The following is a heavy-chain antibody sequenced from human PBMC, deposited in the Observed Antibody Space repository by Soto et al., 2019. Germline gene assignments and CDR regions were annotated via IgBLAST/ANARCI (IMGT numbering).Heavy chain of an antibody. Sequence: ASVKVSCKASGYTFSTSGMSCLRQAPGQGLEWMGWISTYNGDTNDAPKFQDRVTMTSDTSTSTVYMELRSLRSDDTAVYYCARAGAAPYYYYGMDVWGQGTRVTVSS. CDR1: GYTFSTSG. CDR2: ISTYNGDT. D-gene: IGHD2-15*01. CDR3: ARAGAAPYYYYGMDV. V-gene: IGHV1-18*01. J-gene: IGHJ6*02.